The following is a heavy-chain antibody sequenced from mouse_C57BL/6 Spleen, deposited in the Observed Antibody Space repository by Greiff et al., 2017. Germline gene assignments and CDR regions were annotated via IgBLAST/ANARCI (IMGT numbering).Heavy chain of an antibody. Sequence: QVQLQQPGAELVRPGSSVKLSCKASGYTFTSYWMDWVKQRPGQGLEWIGNIYPSDSETHYNQKFKDKATLTVDKSSSTAYMQLSSLTSEGSAVYYCARWAGTGNWDFDVWGTGTTVTVSS. V-gene: IGHV1-61*01. CDR2: IYPSDSET. CDR3: ARWAGTGNWDFDV. D-gene: IGHD3-3*01. J-gene: IGHJ1*03. CDR1: GYTFTSYW.